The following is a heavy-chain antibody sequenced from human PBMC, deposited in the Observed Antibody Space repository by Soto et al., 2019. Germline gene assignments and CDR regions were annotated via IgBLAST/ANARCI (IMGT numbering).Heavy chain of an antibody. CDR3: AAYYYGSGSPYYYGMDV. CDR1: GGTFSSYA. V-gene: IGHV1-69*13. Sequence: SVKVSCKASGGTFSSYAISWVRQAPGQGLEWMGGIIPIFGTANYAQKFQGRVTITADESTSTAYMELSSLRSEDTAVYYCAAYYYGSGSPYYYGMDVWGQGTTVTVSS. CDR2: IIPIFGTA. D-gene: IGHD3-10*01. J-gene: IGHJ6*02.